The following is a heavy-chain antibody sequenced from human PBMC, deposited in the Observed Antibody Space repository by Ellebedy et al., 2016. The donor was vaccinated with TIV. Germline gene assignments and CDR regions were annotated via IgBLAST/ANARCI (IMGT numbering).Heavy chain of an antibody. CDR2: INPNSGGT. CDR3: ATTRAFDY. J-gene: IGHJ4*02. D-gene: IGHD1-1*01. Sequence: ASVKVSCXASGYTFTSYDINWVRQATGQGLEWMGCINPNSGGTNYAQKFQGRVTMTRDTSISTAYMELSRLRSDDTAVYYCATTRAFDYWGQGTLVTVSS. CDR1: GYTFTSYD. V-gene: IGHV1-2*02.